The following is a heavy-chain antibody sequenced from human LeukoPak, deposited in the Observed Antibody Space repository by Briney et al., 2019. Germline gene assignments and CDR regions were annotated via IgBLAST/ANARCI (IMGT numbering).Heavy chain of an antibody. V-gene: IGHV4-59*08. Sequence: SETLSLTCTVSVGSISSYYWSWIRQPPGKGLEWIGYIYYSGSTNYNPSLKSRVTISVDTSKNQFSLKLSSVTPEDTAVYYCTRQQEGSFDYWGQGILVTVSS. CDR1: VGSISSYY. CDR3: TRQQEGSFDY. J-gene: IGHJ4*02. CDR2: IYYSGST.